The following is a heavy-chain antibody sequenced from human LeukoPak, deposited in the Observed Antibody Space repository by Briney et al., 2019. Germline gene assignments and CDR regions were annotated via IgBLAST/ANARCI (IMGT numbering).Heavy chain of an antibody. CDR2: IIPIFGTA. CDR1: GGTFSSYA. Sequence: SVKVSCKASGGTFSSYAISWVRQAPGQGLEWMGGIIPIFGTANYAQKFQGRVTITADESTSTAYMELSSLRSEDTAVYYCARGMVRGKPIILPPTYWGQGTLVTVSS. V-gene: IGHV1-69*13. D-gene: IGHD3-10*01. J-gene: IGHJ4*02. CDR3: ARGMVRGKPIILPPTY.